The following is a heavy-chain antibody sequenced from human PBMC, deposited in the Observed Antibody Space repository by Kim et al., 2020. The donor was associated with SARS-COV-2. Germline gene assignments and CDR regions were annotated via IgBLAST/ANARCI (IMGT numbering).Heavy chain of an antibody. CDR3: ARGTRRGLLVWFDP. D-gene: IGHD6-6*01. J-gene: IGHJ5*02. V-gene: IGHV3-21*01. Sequence: ADSVKGRVTISRDNAKNSLYLQMNSLRAEDTAVYYCARGTRRGLLVWFDPWGQGTLVTVSS.